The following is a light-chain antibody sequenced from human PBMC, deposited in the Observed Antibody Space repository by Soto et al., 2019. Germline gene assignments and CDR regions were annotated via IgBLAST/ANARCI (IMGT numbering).Light chain of an antibody. Sequence: QSVLTQPASVSGSPGQSITISCTGTSSDVGGYNFVSWYQHHPGKAPKIMIYDVTNRPSGVSNRFSGSKSGNTASLTISGLQAEDGVVYYCTSYTSSSPLVFGTGPKLTVL. CDR1: SSDVGGYNF. J-gene: IGLJ1*01. CDR3: TSYTSSSPLV. V-gene: IGLV2-14*03. CDR2: DVT.